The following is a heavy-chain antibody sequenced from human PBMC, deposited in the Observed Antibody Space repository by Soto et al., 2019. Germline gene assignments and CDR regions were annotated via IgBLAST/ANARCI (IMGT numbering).Heavy chain of an antibody. J-gene: IGHJ3*02. V-gene: IGHV6-1*01. CDR1: GDSVSSNSVA. D-gene: IGHD1-26*01. CDR2: TLYRSQWYF. Sequence: PSQTLSLTCAISGDSVSSNSVAWNWIRLSPSRGLEWLGRTLYRSQWYFDFAHSVKSRIIINPDTSGIQFSLQLNSVTPDDSGVYYCARGINSAFDIWGQGTMVTVSS. CDR3: ARGINSAFDI.